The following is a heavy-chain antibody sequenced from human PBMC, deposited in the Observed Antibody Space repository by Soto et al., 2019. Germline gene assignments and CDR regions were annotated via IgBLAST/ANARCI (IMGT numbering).Heavy chain of an antibody. V-gene: IGHV4-59*01. J-gene: IGHJ5*02. CDR2: IYYSGST. CDR3: ASGLTIFGVVVGFDP. Sequence: QVQLQESGPGLVKPSETLSLTCTVSGGSISSYYWSWIRQPPGKGLEWIGYIYYSGSTNYNPSLKSRVTISVDTSKNQFSLKLSSVTAADTAVYYCASGLTIFGVVVGFDPWGQGTLVTVSS. CDR1: GGSISSYY. D-gene: IGHD3-3*01.